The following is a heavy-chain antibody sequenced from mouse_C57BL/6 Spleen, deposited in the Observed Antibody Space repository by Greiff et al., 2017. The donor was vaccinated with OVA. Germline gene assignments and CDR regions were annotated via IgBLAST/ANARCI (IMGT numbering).Heavy chain of an antibody. J-gene: IGHJ4*01. CDR3: TSPITTVVAIPAMDY. Sequence: VQLKQSGAELVRPGASVKLSCTASGFNIKDDYMHWVKQRPEQGLEWIGWIDPENGDTEYASKFQGKATITADTSSNTAYLQLSSLTSEDTAVYYCTSPITTVVAIPAMDYWGQGTSVTVSS. V-gene: IGHV14-4*01. CDR1: GFNIKDDY. CDR2: IDPENGDT. D-gene: IGHD1-1*01.